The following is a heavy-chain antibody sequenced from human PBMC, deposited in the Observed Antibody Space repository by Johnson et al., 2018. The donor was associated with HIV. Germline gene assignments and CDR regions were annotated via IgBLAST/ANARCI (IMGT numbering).Heavy chain of an antibody. D-gene: IGHD3-16*02. V-gene: IGHV3-20*04. J-gene: IGHJ3*02. CDR2: INWNGGST. Sequence: VQLVESGGGLIQPGGSLRLSCAASGFTVSSNYMTWVRQAPGKGLEWVSGINWNGGSTGYADSVKGRFTISRDNTKKSLYLQMNSLRAEDTAVYYCARASLYAGGSFDIWGQGTMVTVSS. CDR3: ARASLYAGGSFDI. CDR1: GFTVSSNY.